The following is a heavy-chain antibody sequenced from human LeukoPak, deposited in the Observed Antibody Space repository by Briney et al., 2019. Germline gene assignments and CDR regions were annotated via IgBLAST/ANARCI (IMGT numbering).Heavy chain of an antibody. V-gene: IGHV1-2*04. CDR3: ARRRRQGGYYPDDAFDI. J-gene: IGHJ3*02. D-gene: IGHD3-22*01. Sequence: ASVKVSCKASGYTFTGYYMHWVRQAPGQGLEWMGWINPNSGGTNYAQKFQGWVTMTRDTSISTAYMELSRLRSDDTAVYYCARRRRQGGYYPDDAFDIWGQGTMVTVSS. CDR1: GYTFTGYY. CDR2: INPNSGGT.